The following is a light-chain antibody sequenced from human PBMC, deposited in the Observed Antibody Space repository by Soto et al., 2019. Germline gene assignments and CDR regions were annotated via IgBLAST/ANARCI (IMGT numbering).Light chain of an antibody. CDR1: QSISSW. CDR3: HQYNDNWT. V-gene: IGKV1-5*03. Sequence: DIQMTQSPSTLSASVGDRVTITCRASQSISSWLAWYQQKPGEAPKLLIYKASSLESGVPSRFSGSGSGTEFTLAISSLQPDDSATYYCHQYNDNWTFGQGTKV. J-gene: IGKJ1*01. CDR2: KAS.